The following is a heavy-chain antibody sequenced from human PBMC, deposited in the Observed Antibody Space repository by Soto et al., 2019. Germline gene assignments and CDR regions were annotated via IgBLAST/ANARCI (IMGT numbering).Heavy chain of an antibody. CDR2: IVPTLRIT. CDR1: GGTSTIYT. Sequence: QVQLVQSGAEVKRPGSSLKVSCETSGGTSTIYTITWVRQAPGQGLQWMGRIVPTLRITNYAQEFQGRLAIPADTSTSTVHMALSSLTSADAAGYYCTTQKIRAGRAGMQYWGHASLVTVSS. J-gene: IGHJ4*01. V-gene: IGHV1-69*02. CDR3: TTQKIRAGRAGMQY. D-gene: IGHD3-10*01.